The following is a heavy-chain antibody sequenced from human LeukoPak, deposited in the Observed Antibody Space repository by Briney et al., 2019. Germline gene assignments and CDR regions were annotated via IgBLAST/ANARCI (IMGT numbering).Heavy chain of an antibody. J-gene: IGHJ4*02. CDR2: INPNSGGT. V-gene: IGHV1-2*06. CDR3: AAYGSGSYYNYFDY. CDR1: GYTFTGYY. Sequence: APVKVSCKASGYTFTGYYMHWVRQAPGQGLEWMGRINPNSGGTNYAQKFQGRVTMTRDTSISTAYMELSRLRSDDTAVYYCAAYGSGSYYNYFDYWGQGTLVTVPS. D-gene: IGHD3-10*01.